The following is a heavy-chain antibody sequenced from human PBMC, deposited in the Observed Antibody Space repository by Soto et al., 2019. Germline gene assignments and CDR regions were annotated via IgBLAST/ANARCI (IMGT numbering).Heavy chain of an antibody. V-gene: IGHV4-61*01. CDR2: IYYSGST. J-gene: IGHJ5*02. D-gene: IGHD3-10*01. CDR1: GGSVSSGSYY. Sequence: SETLSLTCTVSGGSVSSGSYYWSWIRQPPGKGLEWIGYIYYSGSTNYNPSLKSRVTISVDTSKNRFSLKLSSVTAADTAVYYCARDLGGSGSYYTFDPWGQGTLVTVSS. CDR3: ARDLGGSGSYYTFDP.